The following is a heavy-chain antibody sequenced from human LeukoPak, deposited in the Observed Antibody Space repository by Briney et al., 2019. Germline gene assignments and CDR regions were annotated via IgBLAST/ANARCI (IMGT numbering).Heavy chain of an antibody. J-gene: IGHJ5*02. V-gene: IGHV3-21*01. Sequence: GGSLRLSCAASGFTFSSYSMNWVRQAPGKGLEWVSSISSSSSYIYYADSVKGRFTISRDNAKNSLYLQMNSLRAEDTAVYYCARGKGYCSSTSCYNWFDPWGQGTLVTVSS. CDR2: ISSSSSYI. D-gene: IGHD2-2*01. CDR1: GFTFSSYS. CDR3: ARGKGYCSSTSCYNWFDP.